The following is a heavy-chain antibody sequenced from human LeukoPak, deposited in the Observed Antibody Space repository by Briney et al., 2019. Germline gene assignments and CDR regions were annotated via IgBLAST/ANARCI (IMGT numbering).Heavy chain of an antibody. CDR1: GFTFSNAW. Sequence: TPGGSLRLSCAASGFTFSNAWMSWVRQAPGKGLEWVGRIKSKTDGGTTDYAAPVKGRFTISRDDSKNTLYLQMNSLKTEDTAVYYCTTVEYYDCSGSFDYWGQGTLVTVSS. D-gene: IGHD3-22*01. V-gene: IGHV3-15*01. J-gene: IGHJ4*02. CDR3: TTVEYYDCSGSFDY. CDR2: IKSKTDGGTT.